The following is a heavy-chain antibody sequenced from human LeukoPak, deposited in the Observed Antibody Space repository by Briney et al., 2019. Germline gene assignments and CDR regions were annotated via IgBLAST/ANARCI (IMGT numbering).Heavy chain of an antibody. V-gene: IGHV3-21*04. Sequence: GGSLRLSCAASGFTFSSYNMNWVRQAPGKGLEWVSSISSSSYIYYADSVKGRFTISRDNSKNTLYLQMNSLRAEDTAVHYCAKVVARTYYDSSGYFDYWGQGTLVTVSS. CDR2: ISSSSYI. D-gene: IGHD3-22*01. CDR3: AKVVARTYYDSSGYFDY. CDR1: GFTFSSYN. J-gene: IGHJ4*02.